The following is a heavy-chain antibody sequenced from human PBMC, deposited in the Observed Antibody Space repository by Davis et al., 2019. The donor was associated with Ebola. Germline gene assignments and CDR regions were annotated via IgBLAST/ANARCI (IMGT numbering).Heavy chain of an antibody. J-gene: IGHJ4*02. D-gene: IGHD1-26*01. Sequence: GESLKISCAASGFTFSSYAMSWVRQAPGKGLEWVANIKEDGSEKYYVDSVKGRFTISRDIAKKSLYLQMNSLRAEDTAVYYCATLPGYYWGQGTLVTVSS. CDR3: ATLPGYY. V-gene: IGHV3-7*03. CDR1: GFTFSSYA. CDR2: IKEDGSEK.